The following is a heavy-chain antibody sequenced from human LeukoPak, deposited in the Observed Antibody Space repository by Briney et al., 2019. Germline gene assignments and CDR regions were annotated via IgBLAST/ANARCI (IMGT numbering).Heavy chain of an antibody. D-gene: IGHD6-13*01. CDR1: GGSISSYY. CDR2: IYYSGST. V-gene: IGHV4-59*12. J-gene: IGHJ4*02. Sequence: SETLSLTCTVSGGSISSYYWSWIRQPPGKGLEWIGYIYYSGSTNYNPSLKSRVTISVDTSKNQFSLKLSSVTAADTAVYYCAREGGGSAAGLYYFDYWGQGTLVTVSS. CDR3: AREGGGSAAGLYYFDY.